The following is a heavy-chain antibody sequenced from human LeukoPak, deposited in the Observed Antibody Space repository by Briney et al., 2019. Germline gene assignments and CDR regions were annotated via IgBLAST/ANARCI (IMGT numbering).Heavy chain of an antibody. V-gene: IGHV3-69-1*01. CDR2: ISSTGVI. Sequence: GGSLRLSCAASGFTFSDYPMNWVRQTPGKGLEWVSYISSTGVIYYADSVRGRFSISRDNAMNSVYMEMNSLRAEDTALYYCARDNNWGFDYWGGGTLVTVSS. CDR1: GFTFSDYP. CDR3: ARDNNWGFDY. D-gene: IGHD7-27*01. J-gene: IGHJ4*02.